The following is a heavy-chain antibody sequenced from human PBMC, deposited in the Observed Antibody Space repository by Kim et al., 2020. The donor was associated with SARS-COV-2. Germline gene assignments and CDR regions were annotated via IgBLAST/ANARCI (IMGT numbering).Heavy chain of an antibody. D-gene: IGHD1-1*01. J-gene: IGHJ4*02. Sequence: GGTTEYAASVKGRFTISRDDSKSIAYLQMNSLKTEDTAVYYCTRGTDFDYWGQGTLVTVSS. CDR3: TRGTDFDY. CDR2: GGTT. V-gene: IGHV3-49*02.